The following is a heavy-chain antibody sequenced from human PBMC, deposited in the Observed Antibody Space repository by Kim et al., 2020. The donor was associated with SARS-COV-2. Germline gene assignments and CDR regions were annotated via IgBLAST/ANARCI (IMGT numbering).Heavy chain of an antibody. J-gene: IGHJ3*01. V-gene: IGHV7-4-1*01. CDR2: INTNNGNP. CDR1: GYIFTSYA. D-gene: IGHD6-19*01. CDR3: AVASAEFVDDFDV. Sequence: ASVKVSCKGSGYIFTSYAVNWVRQAPGQGLEWKGWINTNNGNPTYAQGFTGRFVFSSDTSVTTAYLEIGSLKAADTAVYYCAVASAEFVDDFDVWGQGTMVTVST.